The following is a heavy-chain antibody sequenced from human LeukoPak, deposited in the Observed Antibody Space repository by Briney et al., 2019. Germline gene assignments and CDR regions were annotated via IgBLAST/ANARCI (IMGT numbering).Heavy chain of an antibody. CDR1: GGSIRSYY. CDR3: ARSTGYSSTWELDS. D-gene: IGHD6-13*01. V-gene: IGHV4-59*01. J-gene: IGHJ4*02. CDR2: SSYIGRN. Sequence: SETLSLTCTVSGGSIRSYYWSWIRQSRGKGLEWIGYSSYIGRNNYNPSLKSRVTISIDTSKSQFSLKLTSVNAADTAVYFCARSTGYSSTWELDSWGQGTLVTVSS.